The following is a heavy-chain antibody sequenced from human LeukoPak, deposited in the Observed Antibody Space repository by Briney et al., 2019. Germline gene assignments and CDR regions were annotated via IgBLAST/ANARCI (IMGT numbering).Heavy chain of an antibody. V-gene: IGHV3-7*01. CDR1: GFTFSSYW. Sequence: PGGSLRLSCAASGFTFSSYWMSWVRQAPGKGLEWVANIKQDGSEKYYVDSVKGRFTISRDNAKNSLYLQMNSLRAEDTAVYYCAREKGFYSSSSGAFDIWGQGTMVTVSS. J-gene: IGHJ3*02. CDR3: AREKGFYSSSSGAFDI. D-gene: IGHD6-6*01. CDR2: IKQDGSEK.